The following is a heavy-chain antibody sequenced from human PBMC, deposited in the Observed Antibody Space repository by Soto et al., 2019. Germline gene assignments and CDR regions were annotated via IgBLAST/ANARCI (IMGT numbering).Heavy chain of an antibody. D-gene: IGHD3-22*01. V-gene: IGHV3-30*18. CDR3: AKDRVPVGSVVIIPYYFDV. CDR2: ISSDGSHE. J-gene: IGHJ4*02. Sequence: QLELVESGGGVVHPGTSLRLSCAASGFSFNRFATHWVRQAPGKGLEWVALISSDGSHEMYADSVKGRFTISRENSKNRLYLQMNNLRVEDTALYFCAKDRVPVGSVVIIPYYFDVWGRGTLVTGSS. CDR1: GFSFNRFA.